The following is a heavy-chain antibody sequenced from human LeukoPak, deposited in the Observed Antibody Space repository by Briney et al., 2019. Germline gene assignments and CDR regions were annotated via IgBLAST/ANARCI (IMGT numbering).Heavy chain of an antibody. Sequence: SETLSLTCTVSGGSISSSSYYWGWIRQPPGKGLEWIGSIYYSGSTYYNPSLKSRVTISVDTSKNQFSLKLYSVIAADTAIYSCARGRGYNSFDIWGQGTMVTVSS. CDR2: IYYSGST. D-gene: IGHD5-18*01. CDR3: ARGRGYNSFDI. J-gene: IGHJ3*02. V-gene: IGHV4-39*01. CDR1: GGSISSSSYY.